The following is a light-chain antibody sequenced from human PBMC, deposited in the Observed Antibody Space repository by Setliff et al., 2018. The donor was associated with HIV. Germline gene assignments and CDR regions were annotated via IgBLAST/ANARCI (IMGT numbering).Light chain of an antibody. CDR3: SSHRSSSYV. CDR2: EVT. V-gene: IGLV2-18*02. CDR1: SSDVGRYNR. J-gene: IGLJ1*01. Sequence: QSVLTQPPSVSGSPGQSVTISCTGTSSDVGRYNRVSWYQQPPGTAPKLMIYEVTNRPSGVPDRFSGSKSGSTASLTISGPQAEDEGDYYCSSHRSSSYVFGTGTKGTVL.